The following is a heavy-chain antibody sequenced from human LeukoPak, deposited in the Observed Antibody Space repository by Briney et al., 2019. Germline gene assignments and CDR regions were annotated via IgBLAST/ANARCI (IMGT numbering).Heavy chain of an antibody. V-gene: IGHV3-23*01. Sequence: SGGSLRLSCAASGLIFSSYAMSWVRQAPGKGLEWVSGISGGTGTPYYVDSVKGRFIISRDNSKNTLYLQMTSLRGEDTAVYYCAKRRTTVITMDYFDYWGQGILVTVSS. D-gene: IGHD4-17*01. CDR2: ISGGTGTP. J-gene: IGHJ4*02. CDR3: AKRRTTVITMDYFDY. CDR1: GLIFSSYA.